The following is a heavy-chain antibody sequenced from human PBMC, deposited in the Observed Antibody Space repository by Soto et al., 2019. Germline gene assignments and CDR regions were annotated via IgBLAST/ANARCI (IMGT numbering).Heavy chain of an antibody. CDR2: IYHSGST. CDR1: GASISTTNW. D-gene: IGHD6-25*01. CDR3: ARGGSSDWLRLFHQ. V-gene: IGHV4-4*02. J-gene: IGHJ1*01. Sequence: PSETLSLTCAVSGASISTTNWWTWVRRPPGKGLEWIGEIYHSGSTNYNPSLKSRVTISVDKSKNQFSLKLDSVTAADTAVYYCARGGSSDWLRLFHQWGQGTLVTVSS.